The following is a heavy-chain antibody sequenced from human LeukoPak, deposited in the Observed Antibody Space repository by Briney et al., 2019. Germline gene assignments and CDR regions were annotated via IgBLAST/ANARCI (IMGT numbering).Heavy chain of an antibody. D-gene: IGHD3-22*01. V-gene: IGHV4-34*01. CDR1: GGSFSGYY. CDR2: INHSGST. Sequence: SETLSLTCAVYGGSFSGYYWSWIRQPPGKGLEWIGEINHSGSTTYNPSLRSRVTISGDTSKKQFSLKLSSVTAADTAVYYCVTYYYGSSAPKRNYWGQGIPVTVSS. CDR3: VTYYYGSSAPKRNY. J-gene: IGHJ4*02.